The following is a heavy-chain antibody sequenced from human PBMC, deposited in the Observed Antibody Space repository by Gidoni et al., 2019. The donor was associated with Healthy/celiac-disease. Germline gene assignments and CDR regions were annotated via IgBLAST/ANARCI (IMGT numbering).Heavy chain of an antibody. CDR1: GGSISSYY. V-gene: IGHV4-59*08. Sequence: QVQLQESGPGLVKPSETLSLTCTVSGGSISSYYWSWIRQPPGKGLEWIGYIYYSGSTNYNPSLKSRVTISVDTSKNQFSLKLSSVTAADTAVYYCARHWAYGDYFDYWGQGTLVTVSS. D-gene: IGHD4-17*01. J-gene: IGHJ4*02. CDR3: ARHWAYGDYFDY. CDR2: IYYSGST.